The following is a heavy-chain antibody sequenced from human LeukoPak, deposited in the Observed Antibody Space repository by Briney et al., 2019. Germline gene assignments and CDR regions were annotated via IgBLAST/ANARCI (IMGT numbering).Heavy chain of an antibody. CDR1: GYTFADYY. V-gene: IGHV1-2*02. J-gene: IGHJ4*02. D-gene: IGHD3-10*01. CDR3: ARWRPYGSGNFFFDY. CDR2: INPNTGVT. Sequence: GASVKVSCKTSGYTFADYYVHWVRQAPGQGLEWMGWINPNTGVTNYAQKFQGRVSMTRDTSISTASVELSDLRSDDTAIFYCARWRPYGSGNFFFDYWGQGTLVTVSS.